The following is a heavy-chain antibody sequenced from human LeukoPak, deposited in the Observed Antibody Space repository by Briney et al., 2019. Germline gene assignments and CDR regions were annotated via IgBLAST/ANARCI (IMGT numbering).Heavy chain of an antibody. CDR3: ARTPDSGAAFDI. D-gene: IGHD2-15*01. V-gene: IGHV4-34*01. Sequence: KSSETLSLTCAVYGGSFSGYYWSWIRQPPGKGLEWIGEINHSGSTNYNPSLKSRVTISVDTSKNQFSLKLSSVTAADTAVYYCARTPDSGAAFDIWGQGTMVTVSS. CDR2: INHSGST. J-gene: IGHJ3*02. CDR1: GGSFSGYY.